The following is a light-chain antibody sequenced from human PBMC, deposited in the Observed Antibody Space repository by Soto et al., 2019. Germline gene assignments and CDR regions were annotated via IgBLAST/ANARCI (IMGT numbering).Light chain of an antibody. V-gene: IGKV3-15*01. Sequence: EIVMTQSPATLSVSPGERATLSCMASQSVSSNLAWYQQKPGQAPRLLIYGASTRATGIPDRFSGSGSGTEFTLTISSLQSEDFAVYYCQQYNNWRKTFGPVTKVEIK. CDR2: GAS. CDR1: QSVSSN. J-gene: IGKJ1*01. CDR3: QQYNNWRKT.